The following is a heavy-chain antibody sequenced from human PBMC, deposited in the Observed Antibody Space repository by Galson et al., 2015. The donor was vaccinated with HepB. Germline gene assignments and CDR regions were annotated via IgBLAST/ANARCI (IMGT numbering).Heavy chain of an antibody. D-gene: IGHD3-3*01. CDR2: ISSSSSTI. CDR1: GFTFSSYS. CDR3: ARDADECFDL. V-gene: IGHV3-48*01. Sequence: SLRLSCAASGFTFSSYSMNWVRQAPGKGLEWVSYISSSSSTIYYADSVKGRFTISRDNAKNSLYLQMNSLRAEDTAVYYCARDADECFDLWGRGTLVTVSS. J-gene: IGHJ2*01.